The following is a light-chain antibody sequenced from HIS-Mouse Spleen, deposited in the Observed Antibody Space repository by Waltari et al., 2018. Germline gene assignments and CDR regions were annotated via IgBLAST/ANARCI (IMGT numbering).Light chain of an antibody. CDR3: QVWDSSTAV. J-gene: IGLJ2*01. Sequence: SYELTQPLSVSVALGQTARITCGGNNIGSKNVHWYQQKPGQAPCLVIYRESNRPSGIPERFSGSTSGNTATLTISRAQAGAEADYYCQVWDSSTAVFGGGTKLTVL. V-gene: IGLV3-9*01. CDR1: NIGSKN. CDR2: RES.